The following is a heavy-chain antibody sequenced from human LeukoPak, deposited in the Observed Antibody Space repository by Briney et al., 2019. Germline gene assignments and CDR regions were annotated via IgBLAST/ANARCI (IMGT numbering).Heavy chain of an antibody. CDR3: AKGYYCSSTSCHPRAEYFQH. Sequence: GGSLRLSCAASGFTFSSYGMHWVRQAPGKGLEWVSFIRYDGSNKYYADSVKGRFTISRDNSKNTLYLQMNSLRAEDTAVYYCAKGYYCSSTSCHPRAEYFQHWGQGTLVTVSS. CDR1: GFTFSSYG. J-gene: IGHJ1*01. D-gene: IGHD2-2*01. V-gene: IGHV3-30*02. CDR2: IRYDGSNK.